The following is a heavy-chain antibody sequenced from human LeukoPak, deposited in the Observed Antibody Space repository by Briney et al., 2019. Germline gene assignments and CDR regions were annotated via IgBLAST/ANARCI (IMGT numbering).Heavy chain of an antibody. CDR3: AVYYYDSSGYSC. CDR2: IYSGGST. CDR1: GFTVSSNY. D-gene: IGHD3-22*01. V-gene: IGHV3-66*01. Sequence: QAGGSLRLSCAASGFTVSSNYMSWVRQAPGKGLEWVSVIYSGGSTYYADSVKGRFTISRDNSKNTLYLQMNSLRAEDTAVYYCAVYYYDSSGYSCWGQGTLVTVSS. J-gene: IGHJ4*02.